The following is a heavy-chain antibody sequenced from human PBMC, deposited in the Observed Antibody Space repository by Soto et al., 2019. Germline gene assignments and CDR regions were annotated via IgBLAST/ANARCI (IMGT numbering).Heavy chain of an antibody. CDR2: IYYCWST. CDR3: ARLAIHGTLVL. CDR1: GGSISSADSY. V-gene: IGHV4-30-4*01. J-gene: IGHJ4*02. Sequence: QVQLQESGPGLVKPSQTLSLTCTVSGGSISSADSYWSWIRQPPGKDLEWIGYIYYCWSTYYNPALRSQVTMSVDTSKNHFSLALSSVTAADTAVYYWARLAIHGTLVLWGQGTMDTVSS. D-gene: IGHD1-7*01.